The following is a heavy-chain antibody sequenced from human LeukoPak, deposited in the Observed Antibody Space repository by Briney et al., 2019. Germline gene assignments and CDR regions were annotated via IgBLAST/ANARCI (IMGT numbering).Heavy chain of an antibody. D-gene: IGHD2-21*02. CDR2: INPSGGST. Sequence: ASVKVSRKASGYTFTSYYMHWVRQAPGQGLEWMGIINPSGGSTSYAQKFQGRVTMTRDMSTSTVYMELSSLRSEDTAVYYCARRGGYCGGDCYSFGWFDPWGQGTLVTVSS. CDR1: GYTFTSYY. V-gene: IGHV1-46*01. J-gene: IGHJ5*02. CDR3: ARRGGYCGGDCYSFGWFDP.